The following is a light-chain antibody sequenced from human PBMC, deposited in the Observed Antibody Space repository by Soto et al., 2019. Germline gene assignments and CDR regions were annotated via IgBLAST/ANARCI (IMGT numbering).Light chain of an antibody. J-gene: IGLJ2*01. CDR1: SSDVGGYNY. CDR3: SSYISSSTLHVV. V-gene: IGLV2-14*01. Sequence: QSALTQPASVSGSPGQSITISCSGTSSDVGGYNYVSWYQQHPRKAPKLMIYEVSNRPSGVSNRFSGSKSGNTASLTISGLQAEDEADYYCSSYISSSTLHVVFGEGTKLTVL. CDR2: EVS.